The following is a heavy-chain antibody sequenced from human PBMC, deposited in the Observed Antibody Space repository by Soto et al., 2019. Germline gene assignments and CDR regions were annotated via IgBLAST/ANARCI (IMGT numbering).Heavy chain of an antibody. V-gene: IGHV3-13*01. D-gene: IGHD4-17*01. CDR3: AREHRSDYGEGSEFDY. CDR2: IGTAGDT. J-gene: IGHJ4*02. CDR1: GFTFSSYD. Sequence: EVQLVESGGGLVQPGGSLRLSCAASGFTFSSYDMHWVRQATGKGLEWVSAIGTAGDTYYPGSVKGRFTISRENAKNSLYLQMNSLRAEDTAVYYCAREHRSDYGEGSEFDYWGQGTLVTVSS.